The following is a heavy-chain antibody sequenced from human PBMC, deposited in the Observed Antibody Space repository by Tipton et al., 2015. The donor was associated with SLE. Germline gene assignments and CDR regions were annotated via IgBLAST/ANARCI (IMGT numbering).Heavy chain of an antibody. J-gene: IGHJ3*02. CDR1: GGSISSSSYY. V-gene: IGHV4-61*05. D-gene: IGHD4-23*01. CDR2: IYTSGST. Sequence: TLSLTCTVSGGSISSSSYYWGWIRQPPGKGLEWIGYIYTSGSTNYNPSLKSRGTMSVDTSKNQFSLKLSSVTAADTAVYYCARVGGRGSGGAFDIWGQGTMVTVSS. CDR3: ARVGGRGSGGAFDI.